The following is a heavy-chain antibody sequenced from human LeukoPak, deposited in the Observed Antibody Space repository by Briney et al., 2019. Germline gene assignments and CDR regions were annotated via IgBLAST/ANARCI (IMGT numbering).Heavy chain of an antibody. Sequence: NTSETLSLTCAVSGGSISSGGYYWIWVRQQPGKGLVWIGYIYYSGSTYYNPSLKSRTIISVDTSKNQFSLKLNSVTAADTAVYYCARGTVPARWFDPWGQGTLVTVSS. D-gene: IGHD2-2*01. CDR3: ARGTVPARWFDP. CDR1: GGSISSGGYY. CDR2: IYYSGST. J-gene: IGHJ5*02. V-gene: IGHV4-31*02.